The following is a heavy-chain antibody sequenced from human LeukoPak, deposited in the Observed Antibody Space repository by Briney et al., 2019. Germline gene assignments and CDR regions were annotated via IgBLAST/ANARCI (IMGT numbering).Heavy chain of an antibody. V-gene: IGHV3-23*01. D-gene: IGHD3-10*01. J-gene: IGHJ4*02. CDR1: GFTFSSYA. CDR3: AKDRHFYGAGTYYNLDY. Sequence: GSLRLSCEASGFTFSSYAMSWVRQAPGKGLEWVSVISGSGDSTYYADSVEGRCTISRDNSKSTLYLQLNSLRVEDTAVYYCAKDRHFYGAGTYYNLDYWGQGTLVTVSS. CDR2: ISGSGDST.